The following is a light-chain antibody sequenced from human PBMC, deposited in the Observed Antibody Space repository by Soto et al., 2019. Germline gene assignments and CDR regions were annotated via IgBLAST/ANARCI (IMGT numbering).Light chain of an antibody. CDR2: AAS. V-gene: IGKV1-9*01. Sequence: DIQLTQSPSFLSASVGDRVTITCRASQGISSYLAWYQQKPGKAPKLLIYAASTLQSGVPSRFSGSGSGTEFTLTISSLQPEDFATYFYQQLNRYPPYTFGQGTKLEIK. J-gene: IGKJ2*01. CDR1: QGISSY. CDR3: QQLNRYPPYT.